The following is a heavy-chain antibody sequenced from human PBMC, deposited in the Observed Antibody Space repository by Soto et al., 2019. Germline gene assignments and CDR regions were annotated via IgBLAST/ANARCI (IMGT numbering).Heavy chain of an antibody. CDR3: AKDECGSSRCTDRAPVHNWFDS. CDR1: GFTFSSNV. D-gene: IGHD2-2*01. CDR2: LSGSGDST. Sequence: PGGSLRLSCTASGFTFSSNVMSWVRQTPGRGLEWVSSLSGSGDSTYYADSVKGRFTISRDNLKNKVYLQMNSLGAEDTAVYYCAKDECGSSRCTDRAPVHNWFDSWGQGTLVTVSS. J-gene: IGHJ5*01. V-gene: IGHV3-23*01.